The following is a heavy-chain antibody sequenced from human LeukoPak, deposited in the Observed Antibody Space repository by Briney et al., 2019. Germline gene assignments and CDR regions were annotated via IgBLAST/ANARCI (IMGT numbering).Heavy chain of an antibody. CDR2: INHSGST. CDR3: ARGLYYYGSGGIWFDP. J-gene: IGHJ5*02. CDR1: GGSFSGYY. Sequence: SETLSLTCAVYGGSFSGYYWSWIRQPPGKGLEWIGEINHSGSTNYNPSLKSRVTISVDTSKNQFSLKLSSVTAADTAVYYCARGLYYYGSGGIWFDPWGQGTLVTVFS. V-gene: IGHV4-34*01. D-gene: IGHD3-10*01.